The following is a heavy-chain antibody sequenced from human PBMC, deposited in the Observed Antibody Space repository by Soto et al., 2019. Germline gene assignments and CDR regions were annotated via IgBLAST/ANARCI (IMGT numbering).Heavy chain of an antibody. V-gene: IGHV3-30-3*01. D-gene: IGHD5-12*01. CDR1: GFTFSSYA. J-gene: IGHJ4*02. Sequence: QVQLVESGGGVVQPGRSLRLSCAASGFTFSSYAMHWVRQAPGKGLEWVAVISYDGSNKYYADSVKGRFTISRDNSKNTLYLQMNSLRAEDTAVYYCARDRRGYPFAYWGQGTLVTVSS. CDR2: ISYDGSNK. CDR3: ARDRRGYPFAY.